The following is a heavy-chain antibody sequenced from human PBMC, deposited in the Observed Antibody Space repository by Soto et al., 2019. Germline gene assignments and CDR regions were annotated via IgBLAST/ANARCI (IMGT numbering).Heavy chain of an antibody. CDR3: ARDLHYAFDY. V-gene: IGHV1-46*01. Sequence: SAKVSWKACGYGFTSNYMQWVRQAPGQGLEWMGRIQPSSGFTRVAQKLQGRFTISRDNAKKSLYLQMNSLRAEDTALYYCARDLHYAFDYWGHGTLVTVSS. CDR1: GYGFTSNY. J-gene: IGHJ4*01. CDR2: IQPSSGFT. D-gene: IGHD4-17*01.